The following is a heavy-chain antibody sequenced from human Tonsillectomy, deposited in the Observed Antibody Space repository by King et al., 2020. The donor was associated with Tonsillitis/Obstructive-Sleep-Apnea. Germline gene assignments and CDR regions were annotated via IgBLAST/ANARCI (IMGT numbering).Heavy chain of an antibody. Sequence: VQLVESGGGLVKPGGSLRLSCAASGFTFSSYSMNWVRQAPGKGLEWVSSISSSSSYIYYADSVKGRFTISRDNAKNSLYLQMNSLRAEDTAVYYCASKKRDSSGYYGTCDYWGQGTLVTVSS. V-gene: IGHV3-21*01. J-gene: IGHJ4*02. D-gene: IGHD3-22*01. CDR1: GFTFSSYS. CDR2: ISSSSSYI. CDR3: ASKKRDSSGYYGTCDY.